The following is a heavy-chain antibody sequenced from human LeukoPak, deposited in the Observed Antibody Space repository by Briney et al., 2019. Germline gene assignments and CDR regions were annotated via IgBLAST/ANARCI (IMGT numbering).Heavy chain of an antibody. CDR2: INAGNGNT. D-gene: IGHD3-16*01. CDR1: GYTFTIYA. V-gene: IGHV1-3*01. Sequence: ASVKVSFKASGYTFTIYAMHWVRQAPGQRLEWMGWINAGNGNTKYSQKFQGRVTITRDTSASTAYMELSSLRSEDTAVYYCARGRYDYVWGSPVGGPLYYFDYWGQGTLVTVSS. J-gene: IGHJ4*02. CDR3: ARGRYDYVWGSPVGGPLYYFDY.